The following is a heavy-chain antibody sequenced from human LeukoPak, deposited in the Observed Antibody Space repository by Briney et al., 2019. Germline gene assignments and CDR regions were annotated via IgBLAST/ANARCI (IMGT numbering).Heavy chain of an antibody. CDR2: ISAYNGNT. J-gene: IGHJ1*01. D-gene: IGHD2-2*01. V-gene: IGHV1-18*01. CDR1: GYTFTSYD. CDR3: ARSDIVVVPAEYFQH. Sequence: ASVKVSCKASGYTFTSYDINWVRQAPGQGLEWMGWISAYNGNTNYAQKLQGRVTMTTDTSTSTAYMELRSLRSDDTAVYYCARSDIVVVPAEYFQHWGQGTLVTVSS.